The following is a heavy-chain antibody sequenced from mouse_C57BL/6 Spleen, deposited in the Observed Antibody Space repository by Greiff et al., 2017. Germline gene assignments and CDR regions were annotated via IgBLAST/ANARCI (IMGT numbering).Heavy chain of an antibody. CDR2: IRLKSDNYAT. CDR1: GFTFSNYW. CDR3: TGGGYGSGYGYAMDY. Sequence: EVKVEESGGGLVQPGGSMKLSCVASGFTFSNYWMNWVRQSPEKGLEWVAQIRLKSDNYATHYAESVKGRFTISRDDSKSSVYLQMSNLRAEDTGIYYCTGGGYGSGYGYAMDYWGQGTSVTVSS. V-gene: IGHV6-3*01. D-gene: IGHD1-1*01. J-gene: IGHJ4*01.